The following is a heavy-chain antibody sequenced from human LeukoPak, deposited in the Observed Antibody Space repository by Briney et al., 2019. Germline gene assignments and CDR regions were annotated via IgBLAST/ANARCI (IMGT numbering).Heavy chain of an antibody. Sequence: SETLSLTCTVSGGSVSSYYWSWIRQPAGKGLEWIGRIYTSGSTNYNPSLKSRVTMSVDTSRNQFSLKLSSVTAADTAVYYCARVKAAAGYYYYYYIDVWGKGTTVTVSS. CDR1: GGSVSSYY. CDR2: IYTSGST. D-gene: IGHD6-13*01. V-gene: IGHV4-4*07. J-gene: IGHJ6*03. CDR3: ARVKAAAGYYYYYYIDV.